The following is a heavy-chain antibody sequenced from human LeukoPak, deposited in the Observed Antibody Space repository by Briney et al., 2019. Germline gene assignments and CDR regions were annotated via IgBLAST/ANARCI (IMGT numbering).Heavy chain of an antibody. D-gene: IGHD3-3*01. V-gene: IGHV3-7*05. CDR2: IKQDGSDK. J-gene: IGHJ4*02. Sequence: GGSLRLSCVASGFTISGSWMSWVRQAPGKGLEWVASIKQDGSDKNYVDSVKGRFTISRDNAKNSLYLQMNSLRAEHTTVYYCVRGGGNFDYWGQGTLVTVSS. CDR1: GFTISGSW. CDR3: VRGGGNFDY.